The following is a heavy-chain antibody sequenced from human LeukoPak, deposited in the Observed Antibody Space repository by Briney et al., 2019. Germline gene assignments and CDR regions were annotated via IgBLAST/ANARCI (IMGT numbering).Heavy chain of an antibody. CDR1: GGSFSDYY. Sequence: SETLSLTCAVYGGSFSDYYWSWIRQPPGKGLEWIGEVNHSGITIYNPSLKSRVTISVDTPKNQFSLKVTFVTAADTVVYYCARPAVRGVMGRYFDSWGQGTLVTVSS. CDR3: ARPAVRGVMGRYFDS. CDR2: VNHSGIT. D-gene: IGHD3-10*01. V-gene: IGHV4-34*01. J-gene: IGHJ4*02.